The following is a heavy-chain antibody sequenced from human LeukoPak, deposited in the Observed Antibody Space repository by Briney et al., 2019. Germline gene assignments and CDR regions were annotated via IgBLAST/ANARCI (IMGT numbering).Heavy chain of an antibody. CDR2: IYTGGST. Sequence: SGTLSLTCTVSGGSISTYYWTWIRQPAGKGLEWIGRIYTGGSTNYNPSLKSRVTMSIDTSKSQFSLKFTSVTAADTAVYYCARIMVVPAAISHFDYWGQGILVTVSS. V-gene: IGHV4-4*07. J-gene: IGHJ4*02. D-gene: IGHD2-2*02. CDR1: GGSISTYY. CDR3: ARIMVVPAAISHFDY.